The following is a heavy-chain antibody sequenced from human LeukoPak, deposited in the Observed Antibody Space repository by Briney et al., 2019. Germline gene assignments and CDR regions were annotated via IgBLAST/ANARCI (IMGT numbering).Heavy chain of an antibody. J-gene: IGHJ4*02. CDR2: INPSGGST. CDR3: VREGSIFGVVIIRKFDY. Sequence: ASVKVSCKASGYTFTSYYMHWVRQAPGQGLEWMGVINPSGGSTSYAQKFQGRVTMTRDTSTSTVYMELSSLRSEDTAVYYCVREGSIFGVVIIRKFDYWGQGTLVTVSS. CDR1: GYTFTSYY. V-gene: IGHV1-46*01. D-gene: IGHD3-3*01.